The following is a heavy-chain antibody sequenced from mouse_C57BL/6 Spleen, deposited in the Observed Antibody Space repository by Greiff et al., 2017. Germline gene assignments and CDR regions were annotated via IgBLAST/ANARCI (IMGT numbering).Heavy chain of an antibody. CDR3: ANSNYGYFDV. CDR1: GYAFSSSW. J-gene: IGHJ1*03. CDR2: IYPGDGDT. D-gene: IGHD2-5*01. V-gene: IGHV1-82*01. Sequence: QVQVVESGPELVKPGASVKISCKASGYAFSSSWMNWVKQRPGKGLEWIGRIYPGDGDTNYNGKFKGKATLTADKSSSTAYMQLSSLTSEDSAVYFCANSNYGYFDVWGTGTTVTVSS.